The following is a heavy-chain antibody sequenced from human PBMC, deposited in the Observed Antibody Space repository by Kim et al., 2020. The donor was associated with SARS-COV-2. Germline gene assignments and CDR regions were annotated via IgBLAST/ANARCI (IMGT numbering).Heavy chain of an antibody. V-gene: IGHV4-59*01. D-gene: IGHD4-17*01. CDR3: ARVHDYGGNFDY. J-gene: IGHJ4*02. CDR1: GGSISSGY. CDR2: IYFTGST. Sequence: SETLSLTCTVAGGSISSGYWSWIRQPPGKGLEWIAHIYFTGSTNYNPSLKSRVTISVDTSKNQFFLRLTSVTAADTAVYYCARVHDYGGNFDYWGQGSLVTVSS.